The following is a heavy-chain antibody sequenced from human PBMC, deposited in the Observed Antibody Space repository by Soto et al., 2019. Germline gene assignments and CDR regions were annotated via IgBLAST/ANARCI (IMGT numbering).Heavy chain of an antibody. V-gene: IGHV1-2*02. CDR2: INPNSGGT. D-gene: IGHD1-1*01. Sequence: ASVKVSGNASGFTFTGHYIHWVRQAPGQGLAWMGWINPNSGGTSYAQTFQGRLTMTTDTSITTAYMELSRLSSDDTAFYYCAKSGSFFRTSIGYFHXWGQVTLVTVSX. CDR3: AKSGSFFRTSIGYFHX. J-gene: IGHJ4*02. CDR1: GFTFTGHY.